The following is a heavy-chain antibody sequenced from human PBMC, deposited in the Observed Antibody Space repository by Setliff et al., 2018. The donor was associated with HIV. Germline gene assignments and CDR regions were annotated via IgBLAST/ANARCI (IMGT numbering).Heavy chain of an antibody. J-gene: IGHJ4*02. CDR1: HYSINSEYY. CDR3: ARLDTIMLYSDC. Sequence: SETLSLTCTVSHYSINSEYYWGWFRQPPGKGLEYIGSIYQSGSTYCSPSLKSRVTMSIDTSKDQFSLRLKSLTASDTAVYYCARLDTIMLYSDCWGQGTLVTVSS. D-gene: IGHD3-16*01. V-gene: IGHV4-38-2*02. CDR2: IYQSGST.